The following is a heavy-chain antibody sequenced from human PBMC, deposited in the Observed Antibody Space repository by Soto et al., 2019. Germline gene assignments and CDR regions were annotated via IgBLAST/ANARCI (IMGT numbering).Heavy chain of an antibody. CDR2: IIPIFGTA. Sequence: GASVKVSCKASGGTFSSYGISWVRQAPGQGLEWMGGIIPIFGTANYAQKFQGRVTITADESTSTAYMELSSLRSEDTAVYYCARDQGYCTNGVCRTFDYWGQGTLVTVSS. CDR3: ARDQGYCTNGVCRTFDY. J-gene: IGHJ4*02. D-gene: IGHD2-8*01. CDR1: GGTFSSYG. V-gene: IGHV1-69*13.